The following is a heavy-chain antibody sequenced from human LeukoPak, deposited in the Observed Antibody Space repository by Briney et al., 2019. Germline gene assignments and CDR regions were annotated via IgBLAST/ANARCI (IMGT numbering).Heavy chain of an antibody. CDR1: GYTFTSDD. Sequence: ASVKVSCKASGYTFTSDDINWVRQATGQGLEWMGWMNPNSGNTGYAQKFQGRVTITRNTSISTAYMELSSLRSEDTAVYYCARGPEAYCSGGSCYSGGDDAFDIWGQGTMVAVSS. CDR3: ARGPEAYCSGGSCYSGGDDAFDI. V-gene: IGHV1-8*03. CDR2: MNPNSGNT. D-gene: IGHD2-15*01. J-gene: IGHJ3*02.